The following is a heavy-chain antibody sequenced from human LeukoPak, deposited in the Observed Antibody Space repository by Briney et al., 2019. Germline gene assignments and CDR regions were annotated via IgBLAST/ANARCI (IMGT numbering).Heavy chain of an antibody. V-gene: IGHV5-51*01. J-gene: IGHJ4*02. CDR2: IYPGDSDT. Sequence: GESLKISCKGSGYSFTSYWIGWVRQMPGKGLEWMGIIYPGDSDTRYSPSFQGQVTTSADKSISTAYLQWSSLKASDTAMYYCARHTPVSFNYADYWGQGTLVTVSS. D-gene: IGHD2-2*01. CDR3: ARHTPVSFNYADY. CDR1: GYSFTSYW.